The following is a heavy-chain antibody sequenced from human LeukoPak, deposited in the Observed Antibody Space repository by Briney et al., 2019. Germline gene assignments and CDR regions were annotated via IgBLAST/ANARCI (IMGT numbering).Heavy chain of an antibody. Sequence: GGPLRLSCAASGFTFTSHYMLWVRQAPGKGRAGVANIKGDGSEKYYVASVEGRFSISRKNAKNSFYMQMNSLRAEDTAVYYCAREGRWYNFDYWGQGTLVTVSS. D-gene: IGHD6-13*01. V-gene: IGHV3-7*01. CDR3: AREGRWYNFDY. J-gene: IGHJ4*02. CDR1: GFTFTSHY. CDR2: IKGDGSEK.